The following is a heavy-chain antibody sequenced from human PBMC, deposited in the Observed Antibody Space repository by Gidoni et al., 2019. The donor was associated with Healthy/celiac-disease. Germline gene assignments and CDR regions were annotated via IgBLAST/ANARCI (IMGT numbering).Heavy chain of an antibody. J-gene: IGHJ3*02. Sequence: QVTLKESGPALVKPTQTLTLTCTFSGFSLSTSGMRASWIRQPPGKALEWLARIDWDDDKFYSTSLKTRLTISKDTSKNQVVLTMTNMDPVDTATYYCAGTRFGEDGAFDIWGQGTMVTVSS. CDR3: AGTRFGEDGAFDI. CDR2: IDWDDDK. V-gene: IGHV2-70*04. D-gene: IGHD3-10*01. CDR1: GFSLSTSGMR.